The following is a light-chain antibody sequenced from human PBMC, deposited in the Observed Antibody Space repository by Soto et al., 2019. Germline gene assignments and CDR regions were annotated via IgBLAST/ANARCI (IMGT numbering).Light chain of an antibody. J-gene: IGKJ5*01. Sequence: PGERATLSCRAIHSVANNYLAWYQQKHGQAPRLLIFAASSRATGVPHRFSASGSGTDFTLTISRLEPEDFAVYYCQQYNNWPLITFGQGTRLEI. CDR1: HSVANNY. CDR3: QQYNNWPLIT. V-gene: IGKV3-20*01. CDR2: AAS.